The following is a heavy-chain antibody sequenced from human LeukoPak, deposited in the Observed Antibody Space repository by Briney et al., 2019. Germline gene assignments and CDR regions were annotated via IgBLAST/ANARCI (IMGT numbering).Heavy chain of an antibody. J-gene: IGHJ4*02. CDR1: EFTFSSYW. CDR3: ARLGARQMLEY. D-gene: IGHD4-17*01. Sequence: QTGGSLRLSCAASEFTFSSYWMSWVRQAPGKGLEWVANIKQDGGQIYYLESVKGRFTVSRDNAKNSLYLQMNSPRAEDTAVYYCARLGARQMLEYWGQGTLVTVSS. V-gene: IGHV3-7*01. CDR2: IKQDGGQI.